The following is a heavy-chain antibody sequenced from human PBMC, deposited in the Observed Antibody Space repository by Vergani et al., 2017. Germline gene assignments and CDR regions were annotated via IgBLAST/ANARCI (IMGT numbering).Heavy chain of an antibody. CDR2: IWYDGNKK. CDR3: ARDLWTFGGVIRIGY. V-gene: IGHV3-33*01. CDR1: GFTFSNYG. D-gene: IGHD3-16*02. Sequence: QVQLVESGGGVVKPGRSLRLSCAASGFTFSNYGMHWVRQAPGKGLEWVAVIWYDGNKKYYADSVKGRLTISRDNSKNTLYLQMNSLRAEDTAVYYCARDLWTFGGVIRIGYWGQGTLVTVSS. J-gene: IGHJ4*02.